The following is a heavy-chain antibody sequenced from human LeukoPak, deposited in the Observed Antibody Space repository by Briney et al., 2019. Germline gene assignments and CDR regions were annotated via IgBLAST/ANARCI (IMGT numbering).Heavy chain of an antibody. CDR1: GFTFSSYS. CDR2: INNGGDTI. CDR3: ARGERWLTIPGIDY. J-gene: IGHJ4*02. D-gene: IGHD5-24*01. V-gene: IGHV3-48*04. Sequence: GGSLRLSCAASGFTFSSYSMNWVRQAPGKGLEWVSYINNGGDTIYYADSVKGRFTISRDNAKNSLYLQMNSLRAEDTAVYYCARGERWLTIPGIDYWGQGTLVTVSS.